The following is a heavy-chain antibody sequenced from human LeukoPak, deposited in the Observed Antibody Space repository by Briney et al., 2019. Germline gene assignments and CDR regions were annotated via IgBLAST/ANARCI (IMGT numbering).Heavy chain of an antibody. CDR2: TYHTGST. CDR3: ARDRGSTGYYYLDS. CDR1: GGPVTEYY. V-gene: IGHV4-59*02. J-gene: IGHJ4*02. Sequence: SETLSLTCSVSGGPVTEYYWSWIRQPPGKGLEWIGYTYHTGSTNYSPSLKSRVTMSVDASRNQFSLRLVSVTAADTAVYYCARDRGSTGYYYLDSWGQGILVTVSS. D-gene: IGHD1-26*01.